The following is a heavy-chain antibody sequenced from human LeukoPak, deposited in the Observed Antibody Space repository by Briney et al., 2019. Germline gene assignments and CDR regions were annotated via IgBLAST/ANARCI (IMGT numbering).Heavy chain of an antibody. D-gene: IGHD3-22*01. J-gene: IGHJ4*02. V-gene: IGHV3-30*02. CDR3: ARCLYYYDSSGYISDY. CDR1: GFTFSSYG. CDR2: IRYDGSNK. Sequence: GGSLRLSCAASGFTFSSYGMHWVRQAPGKGLEWVAFIRYDGSNKYYADSVKGRFTISRDNAKNSLYLQMNSLRAEDTAVYYCARCLYYYDSSGYISDYWGQGTLVTVSS.